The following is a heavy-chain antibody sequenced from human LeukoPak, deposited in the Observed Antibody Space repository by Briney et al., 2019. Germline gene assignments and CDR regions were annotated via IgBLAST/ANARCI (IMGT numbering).Heavy chain of an antibody. D-gene: IGHD3-22*01. V-gene: IGHV3-11*04. CDR1: GLTFSDYY. J-gene: IGHJ4*02. CDR3: AIQITMIVVVPYFDY. Sequence: GGSLRLSCAASGLTFSDYYMTWIRQAPGKGLEWVAYISSSGSTIYSADSVKGRFTVSRDNAKNSLFLHMNSLRAEDTAIYYCAIQITMIVVVPYFDYWGQGTLVTVPS. CDR2: ISSSGSTI.